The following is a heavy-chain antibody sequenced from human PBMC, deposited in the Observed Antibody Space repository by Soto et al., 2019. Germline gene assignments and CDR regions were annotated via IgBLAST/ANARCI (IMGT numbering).Heavy chain of an antibody. CDR2: IYYSGST. D-gene: IGHD6-13*01. V-gene: IGHV4-59*08. CDR3: ARWPRLAAADFDY. CDR1: GGSISSYY. Sequence: QVQLQESGPGLVKPSETLSLTCTVSGGSISSYYWSWIRQPPGKGLEWIGYIYYSGSTNYNPSLKSRVTISVDTSKNQFSLKLSSVTAADTAVYYCARWPRLAAADFDYWGQGTLVTVSS. J-gene: IGHJ4*02.